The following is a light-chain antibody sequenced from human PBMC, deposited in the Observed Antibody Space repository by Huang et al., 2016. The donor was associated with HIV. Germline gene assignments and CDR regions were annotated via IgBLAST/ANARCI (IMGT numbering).Light chain of an antibody. J-gene: IGKJ1*01. V-gene: IGKV3-15*01. Sequence: EIVVTQSPATLSVSPGETATLSCRASQGVSRNLAWYQQKPGQAPRLLIYGASTRATGIPARFSGSGSETEFALTIRSLQSEDFVLYYCQYYNKWPPTWTFGQGTKVEI. CDR2: GAS. CDR3: QYYNKWPPTWT. CDR1: QGVSRN.